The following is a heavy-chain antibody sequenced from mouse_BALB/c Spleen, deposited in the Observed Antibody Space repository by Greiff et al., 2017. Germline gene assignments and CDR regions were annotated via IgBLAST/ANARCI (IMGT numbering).Heavy chain of an antibody. J-gene: IGHJ4*01. CDR2: IWAGGST. Sequence: QVQLQQSGPGLVAPSQSLSITCTVSGFSLTSYGVHWVRQPPGKGLEWLGVIWAGGSTNYNSALMSRLSISKDNSKSQVFLKMNSLQTDDTAMYYCEREDGNSEAMDYWGQGTSVTVSS. V-gene: IGHV2-9*02. CDR3: EREDGNSEAMDY. CDR1: GFSLTSYG. D-gene: IGHD2-1*01.